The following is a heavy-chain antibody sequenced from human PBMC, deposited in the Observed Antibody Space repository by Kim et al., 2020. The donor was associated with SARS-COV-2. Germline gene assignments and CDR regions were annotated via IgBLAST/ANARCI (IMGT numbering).Heavy chain of an antibody. Sequence: ASVKVSCKVSGYTLTELSMHWVRQAPGNGLEWMGGFDPEDGETIYAQKFQGRVIMTEYTSTDTAYMELNSLRAADTAVYYCATVTAITMVRGHVDYWGQGTLVSVSS. CDR1: GYTLTELS. CDR3: ATVTAITMVRGHVDY. V-gene: IGHV1-24*01. J-gene: IGHJ4*02. CDR2: FDPEDGET. D-gene: IGHD3-10*01.